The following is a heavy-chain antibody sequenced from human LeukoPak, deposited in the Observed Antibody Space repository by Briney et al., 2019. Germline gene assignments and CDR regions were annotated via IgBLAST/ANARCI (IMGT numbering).Heavy chain of an antibody. V-gene: IGHV4-59*08. J-gene: IGHJ4*02. CDR2: IYYSGST. CDR3: ARQGRLFNRYYFDY. Sequence: SETLSLTCTVSGGSISSYYWSWIRQPPGKGLEWIGYIYYSGSTNYNPSLKSRVTVSVDTSKNQFSLKLSSVTAADTAVYYCARQGRLFNRYYFDYWGQGTLVTVSS. CDR1: GGSISSYY. D-gene: IGHD1-14*01.